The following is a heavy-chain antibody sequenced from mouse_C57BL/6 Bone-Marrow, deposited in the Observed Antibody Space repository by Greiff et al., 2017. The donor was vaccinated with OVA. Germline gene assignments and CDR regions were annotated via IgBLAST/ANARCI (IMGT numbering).Heavy chain of an antibody. V-gene: IGHV1-74*01. CDR2: IHPSDSDT. D-gene: IGHD1-1*01. Sequence: VQLQQPGAELVKPGASVKASCKASGYTFTSYWMHWVKQRPGQGLEWIGRIHPSDSDTNYNQKFKGKATLTVDKSSSTAYMQLSSLTSEDSAVYYCAIWTTVVAYYFDYWGQGTTLTVSS. CDR1: GYTFTSYW. J-gene: IGHJ2*01. CDR3: AIWTTVVAYYFDY.